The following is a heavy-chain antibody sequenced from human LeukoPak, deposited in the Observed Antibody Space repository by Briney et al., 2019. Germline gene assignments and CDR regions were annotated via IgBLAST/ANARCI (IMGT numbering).Heavy chain of an antibody. D-gene: IGHD2-8*01. V-gene: IGHV3-15*01. CDR3: STGHCTATHDGY. Sequence: GGSLRLSCEASGFTLSLAWMIWVRQAPGKGLEWVGLIRNKRDGETTDHAAPVEGRFTISRDDSKDTLYLEMNSLGSEDTGVYYCSTGHCTATHDGYWGQGTLVTVSS. CDR2: IRNKRDGETT. CDR1: GFTLSLAW. J-gene: IGHJ4*02.